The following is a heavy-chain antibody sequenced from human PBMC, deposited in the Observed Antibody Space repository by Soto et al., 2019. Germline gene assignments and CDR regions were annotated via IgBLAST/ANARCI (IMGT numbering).Heavy chain of an antibody. V-gene: IGHV3-48*02. CDR3: AKISNTAMVTSDY. CDR1: GFTFSGYS. CDR2: ISSGSKTI. J-gene: IGHJ4*02. D-gene: IGHD5-18*01. Sequence: GGSLRLSCAASGFTFSGYSVNWVRQAPGKGLEWVSYISSGSKTIYYADSVKGRFTVSRDNAKNSQYLQMNSLRDEDTAVYYCAKISNTAMVTSDYWGQGTLVTVSS.